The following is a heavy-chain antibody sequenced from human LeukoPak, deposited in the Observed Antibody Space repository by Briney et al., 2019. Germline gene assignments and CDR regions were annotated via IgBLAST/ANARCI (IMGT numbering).Heavy chain of an antibody. CDR1: GGSISSGGYS. CDR2: IYHSGST. Sequence: PSQTLSLTCAVSGGSISSGGYSWSWIRQPPGKGLEWIGYIYHSGSTYYNPSLKSRVTISVDRSKNQFSLKLSSVTAADTAVYYCARGPYGSGSYGMDVWGQGTTVTVSS. J-gene: IGHJ6*02. CDR3: ARGPYGSGSYGMDV. D-gene: IGHD3-10*01. V-gene: IGHV4-30-2*01.